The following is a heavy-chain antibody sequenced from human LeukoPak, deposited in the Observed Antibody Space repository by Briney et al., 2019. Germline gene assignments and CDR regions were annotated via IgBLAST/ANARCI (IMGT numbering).Heavy chain of an antibody. V-gene: IGHV4-39*01. Sequence: SETLSLTCTVSGGSLNSSLYCWTLIRQPPGKGLEWLGSIYYSGSTYSNPSLKSRVTISLDTSKNRFSLKLTSVTAADTAVYYCARVVGRYYKVDFWGRGTPVTVSP. CDR3: ARVVGRYYKVDF. J-gene: IGHJ4*02. CDR1: GGSLNSSLYC. CDR2: IYYSGST. D-gene: IGHD1-26*01.